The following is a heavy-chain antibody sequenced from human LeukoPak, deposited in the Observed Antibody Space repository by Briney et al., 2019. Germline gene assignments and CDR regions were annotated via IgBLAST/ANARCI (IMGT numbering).Heavy chain of an antibody. Sequence: SVKVSCKASGSTFSSYAISWVRQAPGQGLEWMGGIIPIFGTANYAQKLQGRVTITADESTSTAYMELSSLRSEDTAVYYCARDLNRLDTGYFDYWGQGTLVTVSS. V-gene: IGHV1-69*13. CDR2: IIPIFGTA. D-gene: IGHD5-18*01. J-gene: IGHJ4*02. CDR3: ARDLNRLDTGYFDY. CDR1: GSTFSSYA.